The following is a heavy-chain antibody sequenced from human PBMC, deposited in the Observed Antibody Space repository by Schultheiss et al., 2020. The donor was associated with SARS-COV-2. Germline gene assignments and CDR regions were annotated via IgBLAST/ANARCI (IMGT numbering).Heavy chain of an antibody. CDR3: ARDGDIVVVPAAWNYYYGMDV. CDR2: ISSNGGST. J-gene: IGHJ6*02. Sequence: GGSLRLSCTASGFSFGDYAMHWVRQATGKGLEYVSAISSNGGSTYYADSVKGRFTISRDNAKKSLYLQMNSLRAEDTAVYYCARDGDIVVVPAAWNYYYGMDVWCQGTTVTVSS. D-gene: IGHD2-2*01. V-gene: IGHV3-64*04. CDR1: GFSFGDYA.